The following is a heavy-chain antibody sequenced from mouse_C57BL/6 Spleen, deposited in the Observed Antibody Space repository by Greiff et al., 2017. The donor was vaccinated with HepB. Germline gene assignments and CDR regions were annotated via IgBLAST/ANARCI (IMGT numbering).Heavy chain of an antibody. D-gene: IGHD3-2*02. CDR3: TKTAQATSFAD. V-gene: IGHV1-15*01. CDR2: IDPETGGT. Sequence: QVQLQQSGAELVRPGASVTLSCKASGYTFTDYEMHWVKQTPVHGLEWIGAIDPETGGTAYNQKFKGKAILTADKSSSTAYMELRSLTSEDSAVYYCTKTAQATSFADWGQGTLVTVSA. J-gene: IGHJ3*01. CDR1: GYTFTDYE.